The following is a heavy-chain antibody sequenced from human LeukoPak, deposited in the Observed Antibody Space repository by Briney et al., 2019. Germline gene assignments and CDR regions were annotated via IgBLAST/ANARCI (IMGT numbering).Heavy chain of an antibody. Sequence: ASVKVSCKVSGYTLTELSMHWVRQAPGKGLEWMGGFDPEDGETIYAQKFQGRVTMTEDTSTDTAYMELSSLRSEDTAVYYCATDLIHYYDSSGYYYVDYWGQGTLVTVSS. J-gene: IGHJ4*02. D-gene: IGHD3-22*01. CDR1: GYTLTELS. CDR3: ATDLIHYYDSSGYYYVDY. V-gene: IGHV1-24*01. CDR2: FDPEDGET.